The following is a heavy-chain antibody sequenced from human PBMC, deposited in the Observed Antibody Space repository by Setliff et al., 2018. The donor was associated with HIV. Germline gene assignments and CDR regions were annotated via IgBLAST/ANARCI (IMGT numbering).Heavy chain of an antibody. V-gene: IGHV4-4*07. CDR3: AREPSPSQWQPLYFDV. CDR2: IYTNGIT. Sequence: SETLSLTCNVSAASTNAYFLSWVRHPAGKGLEWIGHIYTNGITNHNPSLKSRVTMSLDTSKEQFSLRLRSVTAADTAIYYCAREPSPSQWQPLYFDVWGRGILVTVSS. D-gene: IGHD6-19*01. J-gene: IGHJ4*02. CDR1: AASTNAYF.